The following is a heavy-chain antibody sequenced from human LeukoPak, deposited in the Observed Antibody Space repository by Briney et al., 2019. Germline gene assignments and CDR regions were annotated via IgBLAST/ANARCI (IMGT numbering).Heavy chain of an antibody. CDR1: GYSISSGYY. Sequence: SETLSLTCTVSGYSISSGYYWGWIRQPPGKGLEWIGIIYHSGSTYYNPSLKSRVTISVDTSKNQFTLKLSSVTAEDTAVYYCARDLGRNYDFWSGYYDIWFDPWGQGTLVTVSS. CDR3: ARDLGRNYDFWSGYYDIWFDP. D-gene: IGHD3-3*01. V-gene: IGHV4-38-2*02. J-gene: IGHJ5*02. CDR2: IYHSGST.